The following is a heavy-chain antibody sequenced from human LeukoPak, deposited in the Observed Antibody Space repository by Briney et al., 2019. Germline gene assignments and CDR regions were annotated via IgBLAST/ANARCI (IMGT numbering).Heavy chain of an antibody. D-gene: IGHD3-16*01. Sequence: GGSLRLSCAASGFTFSSYAMHWVRQAPGKGLEWVAVISYDGSNKYYADSVKGRFTISRDNSKNTLYLQMNSLRAEDTAVYYCARDALERGYFDYWGQGTLVTVPS. J-gene: IGHJ4*02. CDR1: GFTFSSYA. CDR3: ARDALERGYFDY. CDR2: ISYDGSNK. V-gene: IGHV3-30-3*01.